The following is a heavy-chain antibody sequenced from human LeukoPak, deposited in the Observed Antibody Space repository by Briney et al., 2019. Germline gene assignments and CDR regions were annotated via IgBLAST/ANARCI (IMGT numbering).Heavy chain of an antibody. J-gene: IGHJ4*02. Sequence: ASVKVSCKASGYTFTSYGISWVRQAPGQGLEWMGWISAYNGNTNYAQKLQGRVTMTTDTSTSTACMELRSLRSDDTAVYYCARSTLRHYYDSSGYYYGYWGQGTLVTVSS. CDR1: GYTFTSYG. CDR2: ISAYNGNT. V-gene: IGHV1-18*01. CDR3: ARSTLRHYYDSSGYYYGY. D-gene: IGHD3-22*01.